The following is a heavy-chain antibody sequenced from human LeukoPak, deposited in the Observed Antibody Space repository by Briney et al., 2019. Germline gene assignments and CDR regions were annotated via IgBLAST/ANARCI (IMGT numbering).Heavy chain of an antibody. J-gene: IGHJ6*02. CDR2: INSDRCST. CDR3: ARSHRGAYYYYGMDV. CDR1: GFTFSHYW. V-gene: IGHV3-74*01. Sequence: GGSLRLSCAASGFTFSHYWMHWVRQAPGKGLVWVSRINSDRCSTDYADSVKDRFTISRDNARNTLFLQMNSLRAEDTAVYYCARSHRGAYYYYGMDVWGQGTAVTVSS.